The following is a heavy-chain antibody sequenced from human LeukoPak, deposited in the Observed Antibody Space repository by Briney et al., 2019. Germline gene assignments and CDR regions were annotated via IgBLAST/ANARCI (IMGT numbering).Heavy chain of an antibody. CDR2: IYYIGTT. CDR1: RGSISPYY. D-gene: IGHD2-15*01. V-gene: IGHV4-59*01. J-gene: IGHJ4*02. Sequence: KTSETLSLTCTVSRGSISPYYWSWIRQSPGKGLEWIGYIYYIGTTNYNPSLQSRVTMSVDTSTNQFTLNLASVTAADTAVYYCARGGFESCSAGSCLLGNYWGRGILVAVSS. CDR3: ARGGFESCSAGSCLLGNY.